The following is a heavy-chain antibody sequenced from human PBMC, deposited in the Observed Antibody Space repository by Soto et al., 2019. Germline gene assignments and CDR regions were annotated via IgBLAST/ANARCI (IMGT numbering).Heavy chain of an antibody. D-gene: IGHD3-10*01. Sequence: QVQLVQSGAEVKKPGSSVKVSCKASGGIFSTYAISWLRQAPGQGLEWMGGIIPIFGTPNYAKRFQGRVTITADESTSTAYMELSRLRSEDTDVYYCARDRDDYGSGNYYNRIDFWGQGTLVTVSS. V-gene: IGHV1-69*01. CDR3: ARDRDDYGSGNYYNRIDF. J-gene: IGHJ4*02. CDR2: IIPIFGTP. CDR1: GGIFSTYA.